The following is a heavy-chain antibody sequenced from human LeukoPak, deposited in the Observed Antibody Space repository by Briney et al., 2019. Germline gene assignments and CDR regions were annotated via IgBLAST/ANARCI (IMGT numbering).Heavy chain of an antibody. J-gene: IGHJ6*02. CDR3: ATTRSNSSSWYRPNYYYYYGMDV. CDR2: ITPFNGNT. CDR1: GYTFTYRY. Sequence: ASVKVSCKASGYTFTYRYLHWVRQAPGQALEWMGWITPFNGNTNYAQKFQDRVTITRDRSMSTAYMELSSLRSEDTAMYYCATTRSNSSSWYRPNYYYYYGMDVWGQGTTVTVSS. V-gene: IGHV1-45*02. D-gene: IGHD6-13*01.